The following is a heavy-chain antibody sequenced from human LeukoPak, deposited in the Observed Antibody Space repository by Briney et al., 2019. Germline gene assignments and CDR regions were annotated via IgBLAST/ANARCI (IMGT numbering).Heavy chain of an antibody. D-gene: IGHD3-22*01. CDR3: AKNLGGGYYRPLDY. CDR2: FSGTGDNT. CDR1: GFTFSKYA. Sequence: PGGSLRLSCAASGFTFSKYAMSWVRQAPGKGLEWVSAFSGTGDNTYYVDSVKGRFTISRDNSKNTLYLQMNSLRAEDTAVYYCAKNLGGGYYRPLDYWGQGTLVTVSS. V-gene: IGHV3-23*01. J-gene: IGHJ4*02.